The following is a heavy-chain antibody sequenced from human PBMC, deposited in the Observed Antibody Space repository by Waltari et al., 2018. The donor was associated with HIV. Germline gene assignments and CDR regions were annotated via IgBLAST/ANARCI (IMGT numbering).Heavy chain of an antibody. V-gene: IGHV4-31*03. D-gene: IGHD3-10*01. CDR2: IYYSGSS. CDR3: ERSGSYFNVGDY. CDR1: GGSISRGGYY. Sequence: QVQLQESGPGLVKPSQTLSLPCTVSGGSISRGGYYWSWIRQHPGKGLEWIGYIYYSGSSYYNPSLRSRVTMSIDTSKNQVSLNLNSVTAADTAVYYCERSGSYFNVGDYWGQGTQVTVSS. J-gene: IGHJ4*02.